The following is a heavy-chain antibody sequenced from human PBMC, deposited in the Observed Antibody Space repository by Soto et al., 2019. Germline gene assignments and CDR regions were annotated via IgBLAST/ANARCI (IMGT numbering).Heavy chain of an antibody. CDR1: GYTFTIYY. D-gene: IGHD3-9*01. CDR3: GRGDYDILTGYYKREYNWFDP. CDR2: INPSGGST. J-gene: IGHJ5*02. Sequence: ASVKVYCKASGYTFTIYYMHWVRQAPGQGLEWMGIINPSGGSTSYAQKFQGRVTMTRDTSTSTVYMELSSLRSEDTAVYYCGRGDYDILTGYYKREYNWFDPWGQGTLVTVSS. V-gene: IGHV1-46*03.